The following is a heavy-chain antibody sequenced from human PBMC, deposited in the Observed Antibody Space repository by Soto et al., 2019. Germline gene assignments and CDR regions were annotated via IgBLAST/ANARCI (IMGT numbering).Heavy chain of an antibody. CDR3: AISHRELFRFDY. CDR2: ISLYNGNT. Sequence: ASVKVSCKAYNFSFTSHGISWVRQAPGQGLEWMGWISLYNGNTNYAQQFQGRVTMTTDTSTSTAYMELRSLRSDDTAMYFGAISHRELFRFDYWGQGTLVTVSS. D-gene: IGHD3-10*01. V-gene: IGHV1-18*04. J-gene: IGHJ4*02. CDR1: NFSFTSHG.